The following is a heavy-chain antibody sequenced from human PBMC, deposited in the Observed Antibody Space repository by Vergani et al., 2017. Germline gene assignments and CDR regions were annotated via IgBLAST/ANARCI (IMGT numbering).Heavy chain of an antibody. Sequence: QVQLVQSGAEVKKPGASVKVSCKASGYTFTSYGISWVRQAPGQGLECMGWISAYNGNTNYVQKLQGRVTMTTDTSTGTAYMELRSLRSDDTAVYYCARETYQLPPNLCYYCYGMDVWGQGTTVTVSS. CDR1: GYTFTSYG. CDR3: ARETYQLPPNLCYYCYGMDV. V-gene: IGHV1-18*01. CDR2: ISAYNGNT. J-gene: IGHJ6*02. D-gene: IGHD2-2*01.